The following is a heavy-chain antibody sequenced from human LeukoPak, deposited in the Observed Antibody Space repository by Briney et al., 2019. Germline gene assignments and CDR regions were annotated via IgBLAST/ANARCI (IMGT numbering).Heavy chain of an antibody. V-gene: IGHV3-23*01. D-gene: IGHD3-10*01. CDR3: AKARGLMGSYRLFED. J-gene: IGHJ4*02. CDR2: SSGSGRST. CDR1: GFIFSDYP. Sequence: PGGSLRLSCVTSGFIFSDYPMNWVRQAPGKGLEWVAASSGSGRSTYYVDSVKGRFTISRDNSENTLFLQMNSLRVEDTAVYFCAKARGLMGSYRLFEDWGQGTLVIVSS.